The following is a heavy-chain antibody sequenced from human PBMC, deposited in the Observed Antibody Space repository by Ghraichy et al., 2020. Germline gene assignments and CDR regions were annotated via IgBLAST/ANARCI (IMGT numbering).Heavy chain of an antibody. V-gene: IGHV3-21*01. CDR1: GFTFSSYS. CDR3: ARARLENYDFWSGYSDFDI. J-gene: IGHJ3*02. D-gene: IGHD3-3*01. CDR2: ISSSSSYI. Sequence: GESLNISCAASGFTFSSYSMNWVRQAPGKGLEWVSSISSSSSYIYYADSVKGRFTISRDNAKNSLYLQMNSLRAEDTAVYYCARARLENYDFWSGYSDFDIWGQGTMVTVSS.